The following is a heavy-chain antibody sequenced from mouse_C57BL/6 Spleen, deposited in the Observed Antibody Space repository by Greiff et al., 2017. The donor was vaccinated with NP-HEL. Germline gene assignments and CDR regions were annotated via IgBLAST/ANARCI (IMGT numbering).Heavy chain of an antibody. D-gene: IGHD1-1*02. CDR2: INPYNGDT. V-gene: IGHV1-20*01. CDR3: AREGRGSGYFDV. Sequence: EVQLQQSGPELVKPGDSVKISCKASGYSFTGYFMNWVMQSHGKSLEWIGRINPYNGDTFYNQKFKGKATLTVDKSSSTAHMELRSLTSEDCAVYYCAREGRGSGYFDVWGTGTTVTVSS. J-gene: IGHJ1*03. CDR1: GYSFTGYF.